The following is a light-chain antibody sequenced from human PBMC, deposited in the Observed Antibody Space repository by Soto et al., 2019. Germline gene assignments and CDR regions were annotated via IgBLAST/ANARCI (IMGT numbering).Light chain of an antibody. CDR3: QQSYSTPRT. Sequence: EIVLPQSPGTLSLSPGERATLSCRASQSVSNNYLAWYQQKPGQAPRLLIYGASSRATGIPDRFSGSGSGTDFTLTISSLQPEDFATYYCQQSYSTPRTFGQGTRV. CDR2: GAS. J-gene: IGKJ1*01. CDR1: QSVSNNY. V-gene: IGKV3-20*01.